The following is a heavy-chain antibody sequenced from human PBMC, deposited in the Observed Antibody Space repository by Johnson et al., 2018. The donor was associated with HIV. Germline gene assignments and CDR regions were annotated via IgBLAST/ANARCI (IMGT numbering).Heavy chain of an antibody. CDR3: AKESSAGEYSYGII. CDR1: GFTFSSYA. CDR2: ISYDGSNK. V-gene: IGHV3-30*04. D-gene: IGHD5-18*01. J-gene: IGHJ3*02. Sequence: QVQLVESGGGVVQPGRSLRLSCAASGFTFSSYAMHWVRQAPGKGLEWVASISYDGSNKYYADSVKGRFTISRDNSKNTLYLQMNSLRAEDTAVYYCAKESSAGEYSYGIIWGQGTMVTVSS.